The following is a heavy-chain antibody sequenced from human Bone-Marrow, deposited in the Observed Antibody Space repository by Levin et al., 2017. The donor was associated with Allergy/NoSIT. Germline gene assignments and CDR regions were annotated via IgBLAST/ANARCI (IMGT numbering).Heavy chain of an antibody. CDR2: IYSSGTA. CDR1: GGSMSGDY. D-gene: IGHD5-12*01. Sequence: PGGSLRLSCSVSGGSMSGDYWSWVRQPPGKGLEWIAYIYSSGTANYNPSLKSRATISVDKSKNHFSLRLTSVTAADTAIYYCARDGGGKSGFDSWLDLWGQGTLVTVSS. CDR3: ARDGGGKSGFDSWLDL. J-gene: IGHJ5*02. V-gene: IGHV4-59*01.